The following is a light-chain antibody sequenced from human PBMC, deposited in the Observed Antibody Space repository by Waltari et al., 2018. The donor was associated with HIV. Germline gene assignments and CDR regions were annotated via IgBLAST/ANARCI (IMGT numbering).Light chain of an antibody. CDR2: LAS. J-gene: IGKJ1*01. Sequence: DIVMTQSQDYLAVSLGERATINCKSSHSVLYYSNNKNYLAWYQQKPVQCPNLLMYLASTRESGVPYRFTGSGSGRDFTLTISSLQAEDVAIYYCQQYHTIPWTFGHGTRVEIK. CDR3: QQYHTIPWT. CDR1: HSVLYYSNNKNY. V-gene: IGKV4-1*01.